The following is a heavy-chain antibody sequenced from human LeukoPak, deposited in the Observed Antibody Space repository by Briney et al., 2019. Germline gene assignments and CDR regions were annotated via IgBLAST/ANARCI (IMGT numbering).Heavy chain of an antibody. Sequence: GGSLRLSCAASGFTVSSNYMSWVRQAPGKGLVWVSRINSDGSSTSYADSVKGRFTISRDNAKNTLYLQMNSLRAEDTAVYYCARGPRKTIFGVVMSYYYMDVWGKGTTVTVSS. J-gene: IGHJ6*03. CDR3: ARGPRKTIFGVVMSYYYMDV. CDR1: GFTVSSNY. V-gene: IGHV3-74*01. CDR2: INSDGSST. D-gene: IGHD3-3*01.